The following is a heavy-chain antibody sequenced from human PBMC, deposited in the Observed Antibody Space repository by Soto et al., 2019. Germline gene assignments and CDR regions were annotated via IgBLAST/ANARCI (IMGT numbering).Heavy chain of an antibody. CDR2: ISGSGSST. J-gene: IGHJ4*02. CDR3: AKVVNAIRFPFAY. Sequence: EVQLLESGGGLVQPGGSLRRSCAASGFSFSNYAMTWVRQAPGKGLEWVSSISGSGSSTYYADSVRGRFTISRDNSKNTRYLQMNSLRAEDTATYYCAKVVNAIRFPFAYWGQGTLVTVSS. D-gene: IGHD2-2*01. V-gene: IGHV3-23*01. CDR1: GFSFSNYA.